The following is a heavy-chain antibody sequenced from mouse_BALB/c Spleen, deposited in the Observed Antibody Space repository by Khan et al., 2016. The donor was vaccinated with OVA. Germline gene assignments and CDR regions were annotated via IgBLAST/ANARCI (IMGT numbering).Heavy chain of an antibody. V-gene: IGHV3-2*02. Sequence: DVQLQESGPGLVKPSQSLSLTCTVTGYSITSDYAWNWIRQFPGNKLEWMGYISSSGSTNYNPALKSRISITRDTSKNQFFLPLNSVTTEDTATYYCARDGSRYNYAMDYWGQGTSVTVSS. CDR3: ARDGSRYNYAMDY. J-gene: IGHJ4*01. CDR2: ISSSGST. CDR1: GYSITSDYA. D-gene: IGHD2-3*01.